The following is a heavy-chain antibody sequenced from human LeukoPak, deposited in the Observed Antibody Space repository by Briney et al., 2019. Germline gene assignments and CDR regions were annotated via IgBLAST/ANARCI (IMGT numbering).Heavy chain of an antibody. V-gene: IGHV3-74*01. CDR3: ARALAVAGTGGHY. D-gene: IGHD6-19*01. Sequence: GGSLRLSCAASGFTFNSYWMHWVRQAPGKGLVWVSRISSDGSSTSYADSVKGRFTISRDNAENTLYLQMNSLRAEDTAVYYCARALAVAGTGGHYWGQGTLVTVSP. J-gene: IGHJ4*02. CDR2: ISSDGSST. CDR1: GFTFNSYW.